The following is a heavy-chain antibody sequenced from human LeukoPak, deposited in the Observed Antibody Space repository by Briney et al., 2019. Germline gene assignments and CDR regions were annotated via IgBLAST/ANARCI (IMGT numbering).Heavy chain of an antibody. CDR1: GFTLSSIW. V-gene: IGHV3-7*01. CDR2: IKQDGSEK. Sequence: PGGSLRLSCAASGFTLSSIWMGWVRHAPGRGLEWVANIKQDGSEKYYVDSVKGRFTISRDNAKNSLYLQMNSLRAEDTAVYYCARGRSATDYWGQGTLVTVSS. CDR3: ARGRSATDY. J-gene: IGHJ4*02.